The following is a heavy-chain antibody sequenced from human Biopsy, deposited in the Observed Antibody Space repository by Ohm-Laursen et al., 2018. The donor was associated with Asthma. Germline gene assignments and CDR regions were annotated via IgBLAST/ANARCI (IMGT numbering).Heavy chain of an antibody. CDR3: ARGPAWQQLDN. CDR1: GFTFSSYW. V-gene: IGHV3-74*01. Sequence: SLRLSCTASGFTFSSYWMHWVRQAPGKGLVWVSRINSDGSSTSYADSVKGRFTISRDNAKNTLYLEMNSLRAEDTAVYYCARGPAWQQLDNWGQGTLVPVSS. CDR2: INSDGSST. J-gene: IGHJ4*02. D-gene: IGHD6-13*01.